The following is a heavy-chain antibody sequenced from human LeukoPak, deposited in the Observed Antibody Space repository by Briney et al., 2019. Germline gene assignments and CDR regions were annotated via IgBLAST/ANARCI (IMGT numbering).Heavy chain of an antibody. CDR3: ARMRDLWFGTPNWFDP. D-gene: IGHD3-10*01. J-gene: IGHJ5*02. V-gene: IGHV1-69*01. CDR2: IIPIFGTA. CDR1: GGTFSSYA. Sequence: GASVKVSCKASGGTFSSYAISWVRQAPGQGLEWMGGIIPIFGTANYAQKFQGRVTITADESTSTAYMELSSLRSEDTAVYYCARMRDLWFGTPNWFDPWGQGTLVTVSS.